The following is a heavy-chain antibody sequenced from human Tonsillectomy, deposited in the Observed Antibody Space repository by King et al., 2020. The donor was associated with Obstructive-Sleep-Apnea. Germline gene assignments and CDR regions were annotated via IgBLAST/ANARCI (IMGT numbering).Heavy chain of an antibody. CDR2: IYSGGAT. CDR3: ARGLAVAGTAKIYD. Sequence: LQLQESGPGLVKPSETLSLTCTVSSGSVHSYSDYWGWIRQSPGKGLEWIGNIYSGGATHYNPSLKGRLTISVDTSKNQFSLKLNSVTAADTAVYYCARGLAVAGTAKIYDWGQGTLVTVSS. J-gene: IGHJ4*02. D-gene: IGHD6-19*01. CDR1: SGSVHSYSDY. V-gene: IGHV4-39*07.